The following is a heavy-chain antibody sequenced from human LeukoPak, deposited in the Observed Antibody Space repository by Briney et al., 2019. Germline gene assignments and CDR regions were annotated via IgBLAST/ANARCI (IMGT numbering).Heavy chain of an antibody. V-gene: IGHV3-23*01. J-gene: IGHJ4*02. CDR1: GFTFSTEA. CDR3: AKGDSEFDY. CDR2: ISGSGVST. Sequence: RPGGSLRLSCAASGFTFSTEAMSWVRQAPGKGLEWVSAISGSGVSTYYADSVKGRFTISRDNSKNTLYLQMNSLRAEDTAVYYCAKGDSEFDYWGQGTLVTVSS. D-gene: IGHD2-15*01.